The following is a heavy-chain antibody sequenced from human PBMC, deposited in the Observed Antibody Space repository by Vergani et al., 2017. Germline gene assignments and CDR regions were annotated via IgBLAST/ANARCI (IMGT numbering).Heavy chain of an antibody. CDR1: GFTFSSYS. V-gene: IGHV3-48*04. J-gene: IGHJ3*02. CDR2: ISSSGSTI. CDR3: ARSDQGDAFDI. Sequence: EVQLVESGGGLVQPGGSLRLSCAASGFTFSSYSMNWVRQAPGKGLEWVSYISSSGSTIYYADSVKGRFTISRDNAKNSLYLQMNSLRAEDTAVYYCARSDQGDAFDIWGQGTMVTVSS. D-gene: IGHD2-21*01.